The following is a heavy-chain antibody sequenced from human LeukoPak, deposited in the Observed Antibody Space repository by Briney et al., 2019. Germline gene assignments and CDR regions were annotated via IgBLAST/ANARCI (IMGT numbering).Heavy chain of an antibody. CDR3: ARGITFGGVIVKDNWFDP. V-gene: IGHV4-30-2*01. CDR1: GGSISSGGYS. D-gene: IGHD3-16*02. Sequence: SETLSLTCAVSGGSISSGGYSWSWIRQPPGKGLEWIGYIYHSGCTYYNPSLKSRVTISVDRSKNQFSLKLSSVTAADTAVYYCARGITFGGVIVKDNWFDPWGQGTLVTVSS. CDR2: IYHSGCT. J-gene: IGHJ5*02.